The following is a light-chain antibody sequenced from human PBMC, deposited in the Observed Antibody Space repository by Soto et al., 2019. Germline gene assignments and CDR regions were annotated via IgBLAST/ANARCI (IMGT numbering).Light chain of an antibody. CDR3: QQYSSSPYT. CDR1: QSVTNSS. Sequence: EIVLTQSPGTLSLSPGDRGILSCRASQSVTNSSLAWYQQKPGQAPRLLLYGASNRATGIPDRFSGSGSGTDFALTINRLEREDFAVYSFQQYSSSPYTFGQGTKREIK. CDR2: GAS. J-gene: IGKJ2*01. V-gene: IGKV3-20*01.